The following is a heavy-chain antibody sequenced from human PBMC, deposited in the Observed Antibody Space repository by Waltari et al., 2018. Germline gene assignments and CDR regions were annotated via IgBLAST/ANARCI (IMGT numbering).Heavy chain of an antibody. CDR1: GDSMSDTYW. Sequence: QLQLQESGPGLVKPSGTLSLTCHVSGDSMSDTYWWNWVRQSPGKGLEWIGQVYRTGKTNSNPSFASRVTVSLDTSTNQFSLKLRSATAADTAVYFCARDRGRGLYLDSWGQGTLVTVSP. J-gene: IGHJ4*02. V-gene: IGHV4-4*02. D-gene: IGHD2-15*01. CDR3: ARDRGRGLYLDS. CDR2: VYRTGKT.